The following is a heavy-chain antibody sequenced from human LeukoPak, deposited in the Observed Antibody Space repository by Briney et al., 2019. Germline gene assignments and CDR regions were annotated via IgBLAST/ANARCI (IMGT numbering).Heavy chain of an antibody. Sequence: PSETLSLTCSVSGGSISSGDYYWSWIRQPPGKGLDWIGYMYYSGTADYNPSLKSRVIMSVDTSKNQFSLKLTSVTAADTAVYYCVRDIGYCSGGDCYSYDAFDIWGQGTKVTVSS. J-gene: IGHJ3*02. D-gene: IGHD2-15*01. CDR2: MYYSGTA. V-gene: IGHV4-30-4*01. CDR1: GGSISSGDYY. CDR3: VRDIGYCSGGDCYSYDAFDI.